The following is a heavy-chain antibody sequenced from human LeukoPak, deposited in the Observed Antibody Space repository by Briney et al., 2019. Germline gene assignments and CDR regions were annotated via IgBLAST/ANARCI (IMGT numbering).Heavy chain of an antibody. CDR1: GFTFEIYW. J-gene: IGHJ4*02. Sequence: PGGSLRLSCAASGFTFEIYWMSWVRQAPGKGLEWVANIKEDGSEKYYVDSVKGRFTISRDNAKNSLYLQMNSLRAEDTAVYYCARVMVGRIDYWGQGTLVTVSS. D-gene: IGHD2-15*01. V-gene: IGHV3-7*04. CDR3: ARVMVGRIDY. CDR2: IKEDGSEK.